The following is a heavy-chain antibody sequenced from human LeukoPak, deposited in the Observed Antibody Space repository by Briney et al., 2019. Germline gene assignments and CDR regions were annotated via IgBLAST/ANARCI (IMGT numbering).Heavy chain of an antibody. CDR2: IYYSGST. Sequence: SETLSLTCTVSGGSINSYYWSWIRQPPGKGLEWIGYIYYSGSTNYNPSLKSRVTISVDTSKNQFSLKLSSVTAADTAVYYCVRGAVAGTPRNDSWGQGTLVTVSS. D-gene: IGHD6-19*01. V-gene: IGHV4-59*01. CDR1: GGSINSYY. J-gene: IGHJ4*02. CDR3: VRGAVAGTPRNDS.